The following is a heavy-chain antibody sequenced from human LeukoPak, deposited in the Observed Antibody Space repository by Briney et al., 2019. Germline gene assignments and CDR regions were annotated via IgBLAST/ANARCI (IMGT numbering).Heavy chain of an antibody. CDR1: GFTFSSHA. CDR2: ISTSGGST. V-gene: IGHV3-23*01. Sequence: GGSLRLSCAASGFTFSSHAMSWVRQAPGKGLEWVSAISTSGGSTYYADSVKGRFTISRDNSKNTLYLQMNSLRAEDTAVYYCAKEPYSGSQLLDYWGQGTLVTLSS. J-gene: IGHJ4*02. D-gene: IGHD1-26*01. CDR3: AKEPYSGSQLLDY.